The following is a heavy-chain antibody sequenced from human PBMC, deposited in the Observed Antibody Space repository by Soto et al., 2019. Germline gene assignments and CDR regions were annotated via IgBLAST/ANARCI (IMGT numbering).Heavy chain of an antibody. J-gene: IGHJ5*02. CDR2: ISSSSSYI. CDR1: GFTFSSYS. Sequence: EVQLVESGGGLVKPGGSLRLSCAASGFTFSSYSMNWVRQAPGKGLEWVASISSSSSYIYYADSVKGRFTISRDNVKNALYLPMNGLRAESTAVYYWAGSIASAGTGWFDPWGQGTMVTVPS. V-gene: IGHV3-21*01. CDR3: AGSIASAGTGWFDP. D-gene: IGHD6-13*01.